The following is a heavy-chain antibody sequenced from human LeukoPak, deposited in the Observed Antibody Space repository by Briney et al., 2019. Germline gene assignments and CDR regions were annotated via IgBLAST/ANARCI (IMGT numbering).Heavy chain of an antibody. V-gene: IGHV1-18*01. CDR3: ARDHSSSWYYFDY. CDR1: GYTFTSYG. J-gene: IGHJ4*02. D-gene: IGHD6-13*01. Sequence: GASVKVSYKASGYTFTSYGISWVRQAPGQGLEWMGWISAYNGNTKYAQKLQGRVTMTTETSTSTAYMELRSLTSDDTAVYFCARDHSSSWYYFDYWGQGTLVTVSS. CDR2: ISAYNGNT.